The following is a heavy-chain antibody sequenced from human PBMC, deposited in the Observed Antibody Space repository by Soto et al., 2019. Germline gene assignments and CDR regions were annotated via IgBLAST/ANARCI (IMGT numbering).Heavy chain of an antibody. CDR1: GFTFSNYW. Sequence: EVQLVESGGGLVQPGGSLRLSCVASGFTFSNYWMNWVRQVPGKGLEWVANIQQDGSEINYVDSVKGRFTISRDNAQNSXHLXMNXLRXXXXXVXXXARSSGWTGDYWGQGILVTVSS. CDR2: IQQDGSEI. CDR3: ARSSGWTGDY. V-gene: IGHV3-7*02. D-gene: IGHD3-10*01. J-gene: IGHJ4*02.